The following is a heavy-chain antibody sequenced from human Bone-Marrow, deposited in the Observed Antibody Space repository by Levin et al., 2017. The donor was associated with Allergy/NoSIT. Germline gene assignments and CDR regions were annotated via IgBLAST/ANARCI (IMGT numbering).Heavy chain of an antibody. CDR2: IFPYDSDT. D-gene: IGHD1-26*01. Sequence: KVSCKLSGYDFTKSWIGWVRQMPGKGLEWMGIIFPYDSDTKYSPSFQGQVTISVDDSFNTAFLQWNSLKSSDTGIYYCARRGMSGSAYFDAWGQGTLVTVSS. CDR1: GYDFTKSW. CDR3: ARRGMSGSAYFDA. V-gene: IGHV5-51*01. J-gene: IGHJ4*02.